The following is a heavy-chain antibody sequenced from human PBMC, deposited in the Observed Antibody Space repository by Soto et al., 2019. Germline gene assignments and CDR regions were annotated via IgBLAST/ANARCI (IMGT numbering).Heavy chain of an antibody. V-gene: IGHV1-2*04. J-gene: IGHJ5*02. CDR2: INPDTGAI. CDR3: ARSYSTSWYIWFDP. Sequence: ASVKVSCKASGYTFTGYYMHWVRPAPGQGLQWMGWINPDTGAINYAQEFQGWVTMTRDTSTNTAYMELSRLRVDDTAIYYCARSYSTSWYIWFDPWGQGTLVTVSS. D-gene: IGHD6-13*01. CDR1: GYTFTGYY.